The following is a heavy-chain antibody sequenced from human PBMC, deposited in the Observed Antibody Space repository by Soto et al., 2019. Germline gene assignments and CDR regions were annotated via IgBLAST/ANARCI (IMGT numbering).Heavy chain of an antibody. J-gene: IGHJ4*02. V-gene: IGHV3-33*01. D-gene: IGHD5-12*01. CDR1: AFTFSSYG. Sequence: QVHLVESGGGVVQPGTSLRLSCAASAFTFSSYGMHWVRQAPSKGLEWVAVIWYDGSKKYYADSVKGRFTISRDNSKNMAYLQMTSLRAEDTAVYYCERYRSGSSDYWGQGTLVTVSS. CDR3: ERYRSGSSDY. CDR2: IWYDGSKK.